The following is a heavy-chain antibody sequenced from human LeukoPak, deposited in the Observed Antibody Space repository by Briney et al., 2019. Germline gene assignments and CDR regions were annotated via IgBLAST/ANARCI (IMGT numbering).Heavy chain of an antibody. CDR3: ARVTGYMVEDYFDY. D-gene: IGHD6-13*01. CDR2: IHYSGST. V-gene: IGHV4-61*05. CDR1: GGSISSSSYY. J-gene: IGHJ4*02. Sequence: SETLSLTCTVSGGSISSSSYYWGWIRQPPGKGLEWIGFIHYSGSTNYNPSLKSRVTISVDTSKNQFSLRLSSVTAADTALYYCARVTGYMVEDYFDYWGQGTLVTVSS.